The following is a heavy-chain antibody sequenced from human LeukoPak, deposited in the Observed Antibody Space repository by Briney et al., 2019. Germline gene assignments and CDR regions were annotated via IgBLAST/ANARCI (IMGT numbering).Heavy chain of an antibody. CDR3: ARGHSSEGFDY. Sequence: HLGGSLRLSCAASGFTVSSNYMNWVRQAPGKGLEWVSVIYSGGSTYYADSVKGRFTISRDNSKNTLYLQMNSLRAEDTAVYYCARGHSSEGFDYWGQGTLVTVSS. D-gene: IGHD6-19*01. V-gene: IGHV3-53*01. CDR2: IYSGGST. J-gene: IGHJ4*02. CDR1: GFTVSSNY.